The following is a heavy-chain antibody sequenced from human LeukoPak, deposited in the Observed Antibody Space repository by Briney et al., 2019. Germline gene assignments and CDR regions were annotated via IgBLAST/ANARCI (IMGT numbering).Heavy chain of an antibody. CDR3: ARLGYCSGGSCYLNLVY. D-gene: IGHD2-15*01. J-gene: IGHJ4*02. CDR1: GGTFSSYA. Sequence: LVKVSYKASGGTFSSYAISWVRQAPGQGLEWMGGIIPIFGTANYAQKFQGRVTITADESTSTAYMELSSLRSEDTAVYYCARLGYCSGGSCYLNLVYWGQGTLVTVSS. CDR2: IIPIFGTA. V-gene: IGHV1-69*13.